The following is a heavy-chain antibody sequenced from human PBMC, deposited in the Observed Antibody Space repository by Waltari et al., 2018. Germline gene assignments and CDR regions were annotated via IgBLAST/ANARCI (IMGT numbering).Heavy chain of an antibody. CDR1: GFPFNGHW. CDR3: VRHAIRDFDY. V-gene: IGHV3-7*01. D-gene: IGHD2-2*01. J-gene: IGHJ4*02. CDR2: IKEDGTEK. Sequence: EVQLVESGGGLVQPGGSLRLSCADSGFPFNGHWMTWVRQAPGKGLEWVADIKEDGTEKSYADSVKGRFTVSRDNAKNSLYLQMNSLRAEDTAVYYCVRHAIRDFDYWGQGTLVTVSS.